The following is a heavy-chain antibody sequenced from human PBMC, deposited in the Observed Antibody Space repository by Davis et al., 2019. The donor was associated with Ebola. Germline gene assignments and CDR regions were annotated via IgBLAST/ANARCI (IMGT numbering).Heavy chain of an antibody. D-gene: IGHD3-10*01. Sequence: ASVKVSCKASGYTFTSYAMHWVRQAPGQGLEWMGWISAYNGNTNYAQKLQGRVTMTTDTSTSTAYMELRSLRSDDTAVYYCASNMVHGVISPMDVWGQGTTVTVSS. CDR1: GYTFTSYA. V-gene: IGHV1-18*01. J-gene: IGHJ6*02. CDR3: ASNMVHGVISPMDV. CDR2: ISAYNGNT.